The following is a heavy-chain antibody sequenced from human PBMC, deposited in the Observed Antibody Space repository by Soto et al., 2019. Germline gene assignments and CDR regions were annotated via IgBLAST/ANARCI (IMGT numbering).Heavy chain of an antibody. D-gene: IGHD2-15*01. CDR2: IYYSGST. Sequence: ETLSLTCTVSGGSISSSIYYWGWIRQPPEKRLEWNESIYYSGSTYYNQSLKNRVTISVDTSKNQLSLKLSSVTASDTSVYYFARQSRGYCSGGSCTGYYFDYWGQGTLVTVSS. CDR3: ARQSRGYCSGGSCTGYYFDY. CDR1: GGSISSSIYY. V-gene: IGHV4-39*01. J-gene: IGHJ4*02.